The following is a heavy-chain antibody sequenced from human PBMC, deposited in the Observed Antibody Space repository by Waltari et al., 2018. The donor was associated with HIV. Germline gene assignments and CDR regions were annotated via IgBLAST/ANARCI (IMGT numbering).Heavy chain of an antibody. CDR1: GFTFSTYE. J-gene: IGHJ4*02. Sequence: EVQVVESGGGLVQPGGSLRLSCEASGFTFSTYEMNWVRQAPGKGLEWVSYISSSGSTIYYADSVKGRFTISRDNAKNSLYLQMNSLRAEDTAVYFCARDGSSYYGLDYWGRGTLVTVSS. D-gene: IGHD1-26*01. CDR3: ARDGSSYYGLDY. CDR2: ISSSGSTI. V-gene: IGHV3-48*03.